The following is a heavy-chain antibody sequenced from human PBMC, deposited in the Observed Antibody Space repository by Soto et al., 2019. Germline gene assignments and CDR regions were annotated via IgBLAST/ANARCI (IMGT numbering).Heavy chain of an antibody. CDR1: GFTFSSYA. Sequence: GGSLRLSCAASGFTFSSYAMSWVRQAPGKGLEWVSAISGSGGSTYYADSVKGRFTISRDNPKNTLYLQMNSLRAEDTAVYYCAKKGDFWSGYYMDYYYYGMDVWGQGTTVTVSS. CDR3: AKKGDFWSGYYMDYYYYGMDV. V-gene: IGHV3-23*01. CDR2: ISGSGGST. J-gene: IGHJ6*02. D-gene: IGHD3-3*01.